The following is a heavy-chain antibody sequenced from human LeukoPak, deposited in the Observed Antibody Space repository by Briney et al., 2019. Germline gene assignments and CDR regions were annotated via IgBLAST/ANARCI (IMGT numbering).Heavy chain of an antibody. V-gene: IGHV4-30-4*01. D-gene: IGHD1-26*01. Sequence: SQTLSLTCTVSGGSLSSGDYYWGWIRQPPGTGLEWIGYIYYSGSTYYNPSLKSRVTISVNTSKNQFSLKLSSVTAADTAVYYCARETLGASDNWFDPWGQGTLVTVSS. CDR2: IYYSGST. J-gene: IGHJ5*02. CDR3: ARETLGASDNWFDP. CDR1: GGSLSSGDYY.